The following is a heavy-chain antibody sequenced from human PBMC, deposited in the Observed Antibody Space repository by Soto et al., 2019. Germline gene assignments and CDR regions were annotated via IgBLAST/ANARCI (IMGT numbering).Heavy chain of an antibody. CDR3: ARRYGGNFDY. D-gene: IGHD3-16*01. Sequence: QVQLQESGPGLVKPSETLSLTCTVSGGSISSYYWSWIRQPPGKGLEWIGYIYYSGSTNYNPSLKSRVSILIDTSKNQFSLKLSSVTDADTAVHYCARRYGGNFDYWGQGTLVTVSS. CDR1: GGSISSYY. J-gene: IGHJ4*02. CDR2: IYYSGST. V-gene: IGHV4-59*01.